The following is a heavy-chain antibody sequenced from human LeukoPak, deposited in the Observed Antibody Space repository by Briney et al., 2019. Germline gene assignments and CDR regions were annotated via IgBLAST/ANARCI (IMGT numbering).Heavy chain of an antibody. CDR1: GFAFSGAA. D-gene: IGHD6-19*01. CDR2: TSFDGSNK. CDR3: ARTVAGTRGPYYFDY. J-gene: IGHJ4*02. Sequence: GGSLRLSCAASGFAFSGAAMHWVRQAPGKGLEWVAITSFDGSNKFYSDSVKGRFTISRDNAKNSLYLQMNSLRAEDTAVYYCARTVAGTRGPYYFDYWGQGTLVTVSS. V-gene: IGHV3-30-3*01.